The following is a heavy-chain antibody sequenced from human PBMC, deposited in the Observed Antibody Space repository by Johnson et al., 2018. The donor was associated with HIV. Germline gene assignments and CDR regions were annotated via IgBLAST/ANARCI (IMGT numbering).Heavy chain of an antibody. CDR2: IKQDGSEK. CDR3: AKEIAAAGTDDAFDI. Sequence: VQLVESGGGLVQPGGSLRLSCAASGFTFSSYWMSWVRQAPGKGLEWVANIKQDGSEKYYVDSVKGRFTISRDNAKNSLYLHMNSLRAEDTAVYYCAKEIAAAGTDDAFDIWGQGTMVTVSS. J-gene: IGHJ3*02. V-gene: IGHV3-7*01. D-gene: IGHD6-13*01. CDR1: GFTFSSYW.